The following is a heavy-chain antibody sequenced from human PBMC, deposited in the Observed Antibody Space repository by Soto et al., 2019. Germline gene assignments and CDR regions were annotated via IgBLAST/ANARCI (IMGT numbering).Heavy chain of an antibody. V-gene: IGHV3-23*01. CDR1: GFTFSSHA. CDR3: VNYYGY. J-gene: IGHJ4*02. D-gene: IGHD3-10*01. Sequence: VGALILSCSASGFTFSSHAMTWVRQAPGKGLEWVSTISGSGGTPYYAASLTGRFTISRDNSKNTVYLQMNSLRADDTAVYYCVNYYGYWGQGALVTVSS. CDR2: ISGSGGTP.